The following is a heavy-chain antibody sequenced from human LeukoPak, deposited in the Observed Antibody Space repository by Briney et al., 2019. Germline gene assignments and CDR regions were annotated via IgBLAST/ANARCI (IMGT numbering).Heavy chain of an antibody. J-gene: IGHJ4*02. CDR1: GYTLTELS. D-gene: IGHD3-10*01. CDR3: ATAQERGFGELFPN. CDR2: FDPEDGET. V-gene: IGHV1-24*01. Sequence: ASVKVSCKVSGYTLTELSMHWVRQAPGKGLEWMGGFDPEDGETIYAQKFQGKVTMTEDTSTDTAYMELSSLRSEDTAVYCCATAQERGFGELFPNWGQGTLVTVSS.